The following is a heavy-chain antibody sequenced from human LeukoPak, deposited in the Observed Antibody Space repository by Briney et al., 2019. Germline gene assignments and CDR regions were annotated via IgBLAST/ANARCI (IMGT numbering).Heavy chain of an antibody. Sequence: ASVKVSCKASGYTFTSYDINWVRQATGQRLEWMGWMNPNSGNTGYAQKFQGRVTITRNTSISTAYMELSSLRSEDTAVYYCARGRRSRKTAGEKQDNWFDPWGQGTLVTVSS. J-gene: IGHJ5*02. CDR2: MNPNSGNT. D-gene: IGHD1-14*01. CDR3: ARGRRSRKTAGEKQDNWFDP. V-gene: IGHV1-8*03. CDR1: GYTFTSYD.